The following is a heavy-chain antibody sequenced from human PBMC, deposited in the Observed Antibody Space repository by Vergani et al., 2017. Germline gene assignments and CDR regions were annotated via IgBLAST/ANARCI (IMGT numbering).Heavy chain of an antibody. CDR3: ATPQTVTTGGMEV. J-gene: IGHJ6*02. Sequence: QVQLVQSGAEVKKPGSPVKVPCKALGGPFKNSAFSWVRQVPGQGLEWMGRIITFFGTTDYAQKFQGRFTIIADEFTKTVDMQLSNLRSEDTAVYYCATPQTVTTGGMEVWGQGTTVIVSS. CDR1: GGPFKNSA. V-gene: IGHV1-69*13. CDR2: IITFFGTT. D-gene: IGHD4-17*01.